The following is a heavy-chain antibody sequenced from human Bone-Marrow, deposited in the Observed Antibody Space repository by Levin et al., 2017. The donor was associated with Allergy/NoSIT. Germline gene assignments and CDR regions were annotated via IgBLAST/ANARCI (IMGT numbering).Heavy chain of an antibody. CDR2: ISSSSSYT. CDR3: AREAEDYGSGITYYYYYGMDG. Sequence: TGGSLRLSCAASGFTFSDYYMSWIRQAPGKGLEWVSYISSSSSYTNYADSVKGRFTISRDNAKNSLYLQMNSLRAEDTAVYYCAREAEDYGSGITYYYYYGMDGWGQGTTVTVSS. D-gene: IGHD3-10*01. V-gene: IGHV3-11*05. CDR1: GFTFSDYY. J-gene: IGHJ6*02.